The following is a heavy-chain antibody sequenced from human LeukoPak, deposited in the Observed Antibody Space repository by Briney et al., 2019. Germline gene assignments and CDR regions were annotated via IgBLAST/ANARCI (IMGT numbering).Heavy chain of an antibody. J-gene: IGHJ6*03. Sequence: GGSLRLSCAASGFTFSSYEMNWVRQAPGKGLEWVSYISSSGSTIYYADSVKGRFTISRDNSKNTLYLQMNSLRAEDTAVYYCARGGSDYRLGYYYYMDVWGKGTTVTISS. D-gene: IGHD1-26*01. CDR1: GFTFSSYE. V-gene: IGHV3-48*03. CDR3: ARGGSDYRLGYYYYMDV. CDR2: ISSSGSTI.